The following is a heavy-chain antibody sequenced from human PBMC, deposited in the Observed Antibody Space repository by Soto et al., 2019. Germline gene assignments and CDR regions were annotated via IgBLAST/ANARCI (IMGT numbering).Heavy chain of an antibody. CDR1: GGTFSSYA. Sequence: ASVKVSCKASGGTFSSYAISWVRQAPGQGLEWMGGIIPIFGTANYAQKFQGRVTITADESTSTAYMELSSLRSEDTAVYYCASERRRDYGEGSFDPWGQGTLVTVSS. CDR3: ASERRRDYGEGSFDP. CDR2: IIPIFGTA. J-gene: IGHJ5*02. V-gene: IGHV1-69*13. D-gene: IGHD4-17*01.